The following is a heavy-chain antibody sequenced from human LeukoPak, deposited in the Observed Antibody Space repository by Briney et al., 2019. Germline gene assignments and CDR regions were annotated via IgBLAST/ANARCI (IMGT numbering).Heavy chain of an antibody. V-gene: IGHV4-39*01. CDR3: ARLIVGTPCEY. J-gene: IGHJ4*02. CDR1: GASISSSSYY. D-gene: IGHD2-15*01. CDR2: IYYSGST. Sequence: PAETLSLTCTVSGASISSSSYYWGWIRQPPGKGLERIGNIYYSGSTYYNPSLKSRVTISVDTSKNQYSLTLTSVTAADTAVYYCARLIVGTPCEYWGQGTLVTVSS.